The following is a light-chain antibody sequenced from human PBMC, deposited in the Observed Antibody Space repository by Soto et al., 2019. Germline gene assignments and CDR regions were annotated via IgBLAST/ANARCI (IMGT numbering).Light chain of an antibody. CDR1: QSVSSNY. J-gene: IGKJ5*01. CDR3: QQYHNTPIT. CDR2: GVS. Sequence: EIVMTQSPATLSVSPGERATLSCRASQSVSSNYLAWYQQIPGQAPRLLIYGVSSRAAGIPDRFSGSGSGTDFTLTINRLEPEDFAVYYCQQYHNTPITFGQGTRLENK. V-gene: IGKV3-20*01.